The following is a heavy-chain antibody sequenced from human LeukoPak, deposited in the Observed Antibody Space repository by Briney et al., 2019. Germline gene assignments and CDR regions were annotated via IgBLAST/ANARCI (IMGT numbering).Heavy chain of an antibody. D-gene: IGHD5-18*01. CDR1: GFTFSSYA. CDR2: ISGSAGST. CDR3: AKASDTPMVTMWVFGY. V-gene: IGHV3-23*01. Sequence: GGSLRLSCAASGFTFSSYAMSWVRQAPGKGLEWVSAISGSAGSTNYADSVKGRFTISRDNSKNTLYLQINSLRAEDTAVYYCAKASDTPMVTMWVFGYWGQGTLVTVSS. J-gene: IGHJ4*02.